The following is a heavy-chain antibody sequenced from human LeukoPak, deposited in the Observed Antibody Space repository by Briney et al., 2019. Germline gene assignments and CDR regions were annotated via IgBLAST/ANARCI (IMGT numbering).Heavy chain of an antibody. V-gene: IGHV1-18*01. D-gene: IGHD2-2*02. J-gene: IGHJ4*02. CDR3: ARDYGVVVPAAIATNFDY. CDR2: ISAYNGNT. Sequence: ASVTVSCKASGYTFTSYGISWVRQAPGQGLEWMGWISAYNGNTNYAQKLQGRVTMTTDTSTSTAYMELRSLRSDDTAVYYCARDYGVVVPAAIATNFDYWGQGTLVTVSS. CDR1: GYTFTSYG.